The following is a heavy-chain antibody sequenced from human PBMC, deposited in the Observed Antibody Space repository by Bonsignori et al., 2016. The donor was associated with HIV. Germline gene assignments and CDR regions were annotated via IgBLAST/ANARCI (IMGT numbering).Heavy chain of an antibody. D-gene: IGHD1-26*01. V-gene: IGHV3-23*01. CDR2: LSGHGRTT. CDR3: AKGRSSGRFPDIY. CDR1: GFTFSNYA. J-gene: IGHJ4*02. Sequence: VELLESGGGLVQPGGSLRLSCVASGFTFSNYAMTWVRQVPGKGLEWVSALSGHGRTTYYADSVRGRFTISRDNSKNTLFLQMNSLKAEDTAVYYCAKGRSSGRFPDIYWGQGALVTV.